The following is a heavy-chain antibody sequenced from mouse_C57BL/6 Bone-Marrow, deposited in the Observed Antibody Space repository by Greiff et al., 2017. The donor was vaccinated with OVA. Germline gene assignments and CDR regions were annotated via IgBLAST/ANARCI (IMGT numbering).Heavy chain of an antibody. CDR1: GYTFTSYW. CDR3: ARNDYGSSYDWYFDV. CDR2: IYPSDSET. V-gene: IGHV1-61*01. Sequence: QVQLQQPGAELVRPGSSVKLSCKASGYTFTSYWMDWVKQRPGQGLEWIGNIYPSDSETHYNQKFKDKATLTVDKSSSTAYMQLSSLTSEDSAVYYCARNDYGSSYDWYFDVWGTGTTVTVSS. D-gene: IGHD1-1*01. J-gene: IGHJ1*03.